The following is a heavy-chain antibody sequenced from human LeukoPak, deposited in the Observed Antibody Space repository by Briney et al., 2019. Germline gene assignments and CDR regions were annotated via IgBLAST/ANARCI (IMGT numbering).Heavy chain of an antibody. CDR2: ISGCNGNT. Sequence: ASVKVSCKASDYTFTNYGVYWVRQAPGQGLEWMGWISGCNGNTNYAQKVQGRVTMTTDTSKSTIYMELGSLRADDTAVYYCVRNNATPWANEYWGQGTLVTVSS. CDR1: DYTFTNYG. J-gene: IGHJ4*02. V-gene: IGHV1-18*01. CDR3: VRNNATPWANEY. D-gene: IGHD2-15*01.